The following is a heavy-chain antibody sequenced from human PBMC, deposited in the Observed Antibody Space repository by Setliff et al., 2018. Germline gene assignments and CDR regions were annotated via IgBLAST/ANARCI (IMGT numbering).Heavy chain of an antibody. V-gene: IGHV3-11*01. CDR2: IHDSGNPT. D-gene: IGHD3-16*01. Sequence: GGSLRLSCAASGFTVSNYYMTWIRQAPGEGLEWISYIHDSGNPTYYADSVKGRFTVSRDNAKNSLYLQMTSLRAEDTAIYYCARTTGYRLEGDFDYWGQGTLVTVSS. J-gene: IGHJ4*02. CDR1: GFTVSNYY. CDR3: ARTTGYRLEGDFDY.